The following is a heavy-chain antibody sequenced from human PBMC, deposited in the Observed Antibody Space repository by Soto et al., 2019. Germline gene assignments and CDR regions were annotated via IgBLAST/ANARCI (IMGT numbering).Heavy chain of an antibody. V-gene: IGHV4-31*02. Sequence: LSLTCTVSGGSISSGGYYWSWIRQHPGKGLEWIGYIYYSGSTYYNPSLKSRVTISVDTSKNQFSLKLSSVTAADTAVYYCARGSRRYDALDYWGQGTLVTVSS. CDR2: IYYSGST. D-gene: IGHD3-16*01. CDR3: ARGSRRYDALDY. CDR1: GGSISSGGYY. J-gene: IGHJ4*02.